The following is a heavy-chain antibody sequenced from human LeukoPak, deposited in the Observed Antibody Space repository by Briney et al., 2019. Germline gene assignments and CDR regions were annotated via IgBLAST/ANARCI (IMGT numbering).Heavy chain of an antibody. CDR3: ARSPRRAFGGVIVYGMDV. CDR2: IYYSGST. CDR1: GGSIGSGDYY. V-gene: IGHV4-30-4*01. D-gene: IGHD3-16*02. Sequence: PSETLSLTCTVSGGSIGSGDYYWSWIRQPPGKGLEWIGYIYYSGSTYYNPSLKSRVTISVDTSKNQFSLKLSSVTAADTAVYYCARSPRRAFGGVIVYGMDVWGQGTTVTVSS. J-gene: IGHJ6*02.